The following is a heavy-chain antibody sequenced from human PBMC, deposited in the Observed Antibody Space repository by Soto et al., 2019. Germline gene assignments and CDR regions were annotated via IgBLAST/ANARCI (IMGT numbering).Heavy chain of an antibody. D-gene: IGHD3-3*01. Sequence: PSETLSLTCTVSGGSISSYYWSWIRQPPGKGLEWIGYIYYSGSTNYNPSLKSRVTISADRSKNQFSLRLSSVTAADTAVYYCARGAGVASLDYWGQGPLVTVS. J-gene: IGHJ4*02. CDR3: ARGAGVASLDY. CDR2: IYYSGST. CDR1: GGSISSYY. V-gene: IGHV4-59*12.